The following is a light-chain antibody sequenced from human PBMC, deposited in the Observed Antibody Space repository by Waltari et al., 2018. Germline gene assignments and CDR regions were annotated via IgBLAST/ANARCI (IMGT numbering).Light chain of an antibody. CDR2: DVN. V-gene: IGLV2-11*01. CDR3: CSYAGTDGVNYV. Sequence: QSALTQPPSVSASPGQSVTITCSGSGSDVGAYDYVSWYQHHPGKAPNLILYDVNKRPSGVPERFSGSKSDNMASLSISGLQIEDEGDYYCCSYAGTDGVNYVFGSGTRVSVL. CDR1: GSDVGAYDY. J-gene: IGLJ1*01.